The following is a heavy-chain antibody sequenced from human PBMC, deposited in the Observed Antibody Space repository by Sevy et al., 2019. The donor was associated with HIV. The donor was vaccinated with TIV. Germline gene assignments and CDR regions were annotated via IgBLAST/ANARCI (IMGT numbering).Heavy chain of an antibody. D-gene: IGHD6-13*01. Sequence: GWSLRLSCAGSGFTFYNYGIHWVRQAPGKGLEWVTMISYDGKNENYADSVKGRFTISRDNSKNTVYLQMNSLRPDDTAIYYCAKDRSGSWSVDYWGQGTLVTV. V-gene: IGHV3-30*18. CDR2: ISYDGKNE. CDR1: GFTFYNYG. CDR3: AKDRSGSWSVDY. J-gene: IGHJ4*02.